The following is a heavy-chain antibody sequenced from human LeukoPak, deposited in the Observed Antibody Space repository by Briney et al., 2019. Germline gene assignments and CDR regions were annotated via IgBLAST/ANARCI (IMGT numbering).Heavy chain of an antibody. CDR1: GGSISSYY. D-gene: IGHD5-12*01. J-gene: IGHJ5*02. CDR2: IYYSGST. CDR3: ARSLDPDIGYSGYDSGPPNWFDP. Sequence: PSETLSLTCTVSGGSISSYYWSWIRQPPGKGLEWIGYIYYSGSTNYNPSLKSRVTISVDTSKNQFSLKLSSVTAADTAVYYCARSLDPDIGYSGYDSGPPNWFDPWGQGTLVTVSS. V-gene: IGHV4-59*08.